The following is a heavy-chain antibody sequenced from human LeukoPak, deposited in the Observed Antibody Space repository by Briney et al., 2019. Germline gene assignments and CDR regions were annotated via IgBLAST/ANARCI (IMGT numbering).Heavy chain of an antibody. CDR2: ISYSGDTI. CDR3: AKDLTVTQWDWFDP. Sequence: PGGSLRLSCAASEFTFSDYYMSWIRQAPGKGLEWVSYISYSGDTIYHADSVKGRFTVSRDNAKNSLYLQMNSLRAEDTAVYYCAKDLTVTQWDWFDPWGQGTLVTVSS. CDR1: EFTFSDYY. J-gene: IGHJ5*02. D-gene: IGHD4-11*01. V-gene: IGHV3-11*04.